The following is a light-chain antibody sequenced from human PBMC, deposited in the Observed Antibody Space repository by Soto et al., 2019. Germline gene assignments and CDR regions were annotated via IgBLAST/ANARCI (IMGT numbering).Light chain of an antibody. Sequence: QSALTQPASVSGSPGQSITISCTGTSSDVGGYNYVSWYQQHPGKAPKLTIYEVSNRPSGVSHRFSGSKSGNTASLTISGLQAEDEADYYCSSYTSTKVLFGGGTKLTVL. CDR2: EVS. CDR3: SSYTSTKVL. J-gene: IGLJ2*01. CDR1: SSDVGGYNY. V-gene: IGLV2-14*01.